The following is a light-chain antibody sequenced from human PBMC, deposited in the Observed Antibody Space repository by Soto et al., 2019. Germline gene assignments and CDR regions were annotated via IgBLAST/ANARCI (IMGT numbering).Light chain of an antibody. CDR3: CSYAGSSTFYV. CDR1: SSDVGGYDY. Sequence: QSALTQPASVSGSPGQSITISCTGTSSDVGGYDYVSWYQLHPGKAPKLMVFEVSKRPSGVSNRFSGSKSGNTASLTISGLQAEDEADYYCCSYAGSSTFYVFGTGTKVTVL. J-gene: IGLJ1*01. CDR2: EVS. V-gene: IGLV2-23*02.